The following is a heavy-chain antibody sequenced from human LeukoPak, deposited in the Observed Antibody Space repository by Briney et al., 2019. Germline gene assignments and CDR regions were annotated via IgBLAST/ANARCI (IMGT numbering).Heavy chain of an antibody. J-gene: IGHJ5*02. CDR3: ARPYCSSTSCFSDP. CDR1: GGSFSGYY. Sequence: KPAETLSPTCAVYGGSFSGYYWSWMRGPTGKGVEWIGEINHSASTNYTPSRKSRATTSVDTSTSQFSLKLSSVPAADTAVYYRARPYCSSTSCFSDPWGQGTLVTVPS. CDR2: INHSAST. D-gene: IGHD2-2*01. V-gene: IGHV4-34*01.